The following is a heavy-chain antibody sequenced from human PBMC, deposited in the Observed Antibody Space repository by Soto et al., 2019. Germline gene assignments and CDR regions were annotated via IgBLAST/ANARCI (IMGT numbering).Heavy chain of an antibody. J-gene: IGHJ4*02. Sequence: QVQLQESGPGLVKPSETLSLTCTVSGGSVSSGSYYWSWIRQPPGKGLEWIGYIYYSVSTNYNPTLKSRVTIPVETAKDQFSLKLSSVAAADTAVYYCASYSSGWYDVIYWGQGTLVTVSS. V-gene: IGHV4-61*01. CDR3: ASYSSGWYDVIY. CDR1: GGSVSSGSYY. CDR2: IYYSVST. D-gene: IGHD6-19*01.